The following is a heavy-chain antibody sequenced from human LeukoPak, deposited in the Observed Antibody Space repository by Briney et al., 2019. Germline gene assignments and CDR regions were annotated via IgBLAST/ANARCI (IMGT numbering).Heavy chain of an antibody. Sequence: SETLSLTCTDSGGSISSYYWSWIRQPPGKGLEWIGYIYYSGSTNYNPSLKSRVTISVDTSKNQISLKLSSVTAADTAVYYCAKNTWELLQWGQGTLVTVSS. D-gene: IGHD1-26*01. CDR3: AKNTWELLQ. J-gene: IGHJ4*02. V-gene: IGHV4-59*01. CDR2: IYYSGST. CDR1: GGSISSYY.